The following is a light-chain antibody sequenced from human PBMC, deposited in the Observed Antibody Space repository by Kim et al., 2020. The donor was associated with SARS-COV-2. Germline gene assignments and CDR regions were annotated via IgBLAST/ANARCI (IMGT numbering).Light chain of an antibody. CDR1: SSDVGGYNY. V-gene: IGLV2-14*01. Sequence: QSALTQPASVSGSPGQSITISCTGTSSDVGGYNYVSWYQQHPGKAPKLMIYDVSKRPSGVSNRFSGSKSGNTASLTISGLQAEDEADYYCSSYTSSSPNWVFGTGTKVTVL. CDR3: SSYTSSSPNWV. CDR2: DVS. J-gene: IGLJ1*01.